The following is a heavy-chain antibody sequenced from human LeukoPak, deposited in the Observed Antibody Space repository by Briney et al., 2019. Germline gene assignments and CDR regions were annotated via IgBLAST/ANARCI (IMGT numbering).Heavy chain of an antibody. Sequence: SETLSLTCTVSGGSISSGSYYWSWIRQPAGKGLEWIGRIYTSGSTNYNPSLKSRVTISVDTSKNQFSLKLSSVTAADTAVYYCARDGYSSSWDYWGQGTLVTVSS. D-gene: IGHD6-13*01. CDR1: GGSISSGSYY. CDR3: ARDGYSSSWDY. V-gene: IGHV4-61*02. CDR2: IYTSGST. J-gene: IGHJ4*02.